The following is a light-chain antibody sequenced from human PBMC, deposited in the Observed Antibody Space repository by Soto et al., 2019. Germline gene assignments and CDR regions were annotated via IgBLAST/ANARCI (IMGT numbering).Light chain of an antibody. Sequence: IVMTESTDSLAVSLGERATINCRSSPSVLYSSNNKNYLAWYQQKPGQPPKLLIYWASTRESGVPDRFSGSGSGTDFTLTISSMQAEDVAVYYCQQYYSTPWTVGQGTKVDTK. CDR2: WAS. CDR3: QQYYSTPWT. J-gene: IGKJ1*01. V-gene: IGKV4-1*01. CDR1: PSVLYSSNNKNY.